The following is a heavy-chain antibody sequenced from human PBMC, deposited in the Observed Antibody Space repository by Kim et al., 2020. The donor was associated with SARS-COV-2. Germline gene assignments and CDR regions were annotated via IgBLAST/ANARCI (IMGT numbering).Heavy chain of an antibody. J-gene: IGHJ4*02. CDR3: AKDGYYDTSGHPHYFDH. CDR1: GLSFSDYA. V-gene: IGHV3-23*01. D-gene: IGHD3-22*01. Sequence: GGSLRLSCAASGLSFSDYAMNWVRQAPGKGLEWVAIISGSGYSTEYADSVKGRFTISRDNSKNTQYLQVNSLRADDTAVYYCAKDGYYDTSGHPHYFDHWGQGTLVTVSS. CDR2: ISGSGYST.